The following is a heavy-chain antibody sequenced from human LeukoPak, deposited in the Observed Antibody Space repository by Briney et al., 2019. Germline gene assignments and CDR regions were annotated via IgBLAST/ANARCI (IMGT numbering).Heavy chain of an antibody. J-gene: IGHJ4*02. D-gene: IGHD6-13*01. V-gene: IGHV3-23*01. CDR3: GQRETGYSSSWDTPLFDY. CDR2: INYNGGST. Sequence: GGSLRLSCVASGFTFRSYGMSWVRQGPGKGLEWVSVINYNGGSTYYADSLKGRFTISRDNSKNTLYLQMHSLRAEDTAVYYCGQRETGYSSSWDTPLFDYWGQGTLVTVSS. CDR1: GFTFRSYG.